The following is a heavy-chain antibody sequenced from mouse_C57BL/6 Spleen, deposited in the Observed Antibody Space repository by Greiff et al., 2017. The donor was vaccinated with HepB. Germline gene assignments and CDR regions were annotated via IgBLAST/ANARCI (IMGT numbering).Heavy chain of an antibody. CDR1: GYAFSSYW. CDR2: IYPGDGDT. J-gene: IGHJ1*03. Sequence: QVQLQQSGAELVKPGASVKISCKAPGYAFSSYWMNWVKQRPGKGLEWIGQIYPGDGDTNYNGKFKGKATLTADKSSSTAYMQLSSLTSEDSAVYFCARHYGSTYWYFDVWGTGTTVTVSS. CDR3: ARHYGSTYWYFDV. D-gene: IGHD1-1*01. V-gene: IGHV1-80*01.